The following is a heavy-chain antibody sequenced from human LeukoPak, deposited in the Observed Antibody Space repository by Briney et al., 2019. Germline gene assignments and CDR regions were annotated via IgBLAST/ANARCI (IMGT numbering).Heavy chain of an antibody. Sequence: GGSLRLSCAASGFTFSTYSLNWVRQAPGKGLEWVSHVSRDGRSKSYADSLKGRFTISRDNARNALFLQINSLGVEDTAVYYCARDHSVLVAAIGSAPAFDVWGHGTMVIVSP. V-gene: IGHV3-48*01. CDR1: GFTFSTYS. D-gene: IGHD2-21*02. J-gene: IGHJ3*01. CDR2: VSRDGRSK. CDR3: ARDHSVLVAAIGSAPAFDV.